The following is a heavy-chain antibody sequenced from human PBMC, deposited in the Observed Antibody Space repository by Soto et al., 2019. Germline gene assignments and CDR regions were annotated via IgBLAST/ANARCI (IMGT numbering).Heavy chain of an antibody. CDR1: RFSVTNNKY. D-gene: IGHD2-15*01. CDR2: IYHCGAT. Sequence: QAQLQESGPGLVRPSGTLSLTCTVSRFSVTNNKYWNWVRQSPGKALEWIGEIYHCGATYYNPSLSARASISLDKTKNQISLNLTSVTAADTAFYYCARDSRYCNDGGCSIMRDAFDVWGQGTLVTVSS. CDR3: ARDSRYCNDGGCSIMRDAFDV. V-gene: IGHV4-4*02. J-gene: IGHJ3*01.